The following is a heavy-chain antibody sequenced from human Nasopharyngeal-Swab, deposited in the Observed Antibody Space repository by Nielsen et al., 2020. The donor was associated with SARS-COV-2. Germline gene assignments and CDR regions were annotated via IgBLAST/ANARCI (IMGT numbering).Heavy chain of an antibody. V-gene: IGHV3-30*03. CDR1: GFTFSSYG. D-gene: IGHD5-18*01. CDR2: ISYDGSNK. J-gene: IGHJ6*03. Sequence: GGSLRLSCAASGFTFSSYGMHWVRQAPGKGLEWVAVISYDGSNKYNADSVKGRFTISRDNSKNTLYLQMNSLRAEDTAVYYCARGGSYDDKGGYYYMDVWGKGTTVTVSS. CDR3: ARGGSYDDKGGYYYMDV.